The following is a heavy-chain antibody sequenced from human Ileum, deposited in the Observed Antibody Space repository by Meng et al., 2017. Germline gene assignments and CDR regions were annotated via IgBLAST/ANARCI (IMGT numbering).Heavy chain of an antibody. CDR1: GGPISNYY. Sequence: QVQRQRSGPGLVKPSETLSLTCQVSGGPISNYYWSWIRQPAGKGLEWIGRIYASVSTNYNPSLRTRITMSVDTSKSQFSLKLTSITAADTAVYYCVRDGSSSSGGTLWGRGTLVTVSS. V-gene: IGHV4-4*07. CDR3: VRDGSSSSGGTL. D-gene: IGHD2-2*01. CDR2: IYASVST. J-gene: IGHJ2*01.